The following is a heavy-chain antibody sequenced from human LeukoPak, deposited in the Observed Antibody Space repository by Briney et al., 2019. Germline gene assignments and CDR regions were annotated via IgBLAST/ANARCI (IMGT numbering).Heavy chain of an antibody. V-gene: IGHV3-48*01. Sequence: GGSLRLSCAASGFTFNTYSMNWVRQAPGKGLEWVSYINRDRTTIFYADSVKGRFTISRDNAKNSLYLQMNSLRAEDTAVYYCVKSSNCDCWGQGTLVTVSS. J-gene: IGHJ4*02. CDR1: GFTFNTYS. CDR3: VKSSNCDC. CDR2: INRDRTTI. D-gene: IGHD6-13*01.